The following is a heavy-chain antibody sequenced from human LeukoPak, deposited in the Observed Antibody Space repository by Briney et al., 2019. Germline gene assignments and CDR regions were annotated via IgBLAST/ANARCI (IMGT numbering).Heavy chain of an antibody. Sequence: SETLSLTCTVSGGSITNYYWSWLRQPPGKGLEWVGYIYGGGTTHYNPSLKSRVTISIDTSKNQFYLKLNSVSAADTAVYYCARLYDSSGYSRFDYWGQGTLVTVSS. CDR1: GGSITNYY. J-gene: IGHJ4*02. CDR2: IYGGGTT. V-gene: IGHV4-59*01. D-gene: IGHD3-22*01. CDR3: ARLYDSSGYSRFDY.